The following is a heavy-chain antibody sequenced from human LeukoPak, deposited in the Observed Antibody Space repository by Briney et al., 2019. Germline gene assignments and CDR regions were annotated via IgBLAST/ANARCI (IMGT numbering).Heavy chain of an antibody. CDR2: IKSKTAGGAT. Sequence: GGSLRLSCAASGFISTNAWMSWVRQAPGKGLEWVGRIKSKTAGGATDFAAPVKGRFTISRDDSKNTLYLQMNSLKIEDTAVYYCTTEYRDSSGWYGAFDIWGQGTMVTVSS. V-gene: IGHV3-15*01. J-gene: IGHJ3*02. CDR1: GFISTNAW. CDR3: TTEYRDSSGWYGAFDI. D-gene: IGHD6-19*01.